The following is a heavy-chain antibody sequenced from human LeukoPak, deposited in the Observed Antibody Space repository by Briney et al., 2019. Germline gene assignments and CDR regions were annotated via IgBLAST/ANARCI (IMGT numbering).Heavy chain of an antibody. Sequence: GGSLRLSCAASGVTFSDYYMSWIRQAPGKGLEWVSAISGGGGRTYYADSVKGRFTISRDNSKNTLYLQMNSLRAEDTAVYYCAKGTGYCDSSGCDPFDIWGQETMVTVSS. V-gene: IGHV3-23*01. D-gene: IGHD3-22*01. CDR1: GVTFSDYY. CDR3: AKGTGYCDSSGCDPFDI. CDR2: ISGGGGRT. J-gene: IGHJ3*02.